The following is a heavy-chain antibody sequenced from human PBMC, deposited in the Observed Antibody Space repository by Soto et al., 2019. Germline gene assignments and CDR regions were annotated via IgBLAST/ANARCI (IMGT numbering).Heavy chain of an antibody. V-gene: IGHV4-59*12. CDR3: ARVTVTTPHYYYYYGMDV. D-gene: IGHD4-17*01. CDR2: IYYSGST. Sequence: PSETLSLTCTVSGGSISSYYWSWIRQPPGKGLEWIGYIYYSGSTNYNPSLKSRVTISVDTSKNTLYLQMNSLRAEDTAVYYCARVTVTTPHYYYYYGMDVWGQGTTVTVSS. CDR1: GGSISSYY. J-gene: IGHJ6*02.